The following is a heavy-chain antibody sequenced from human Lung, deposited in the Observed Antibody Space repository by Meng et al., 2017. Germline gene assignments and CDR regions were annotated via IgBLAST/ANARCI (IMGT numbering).Heavy chain of an antibody. D-gene: IGHD5-18*01. J-gene: IGHJ4*02. V-gene: IGHV4-39*01. CDR2: IYYSGRT. CDR3: AEDSRGYNYGFDQ. Sequence: QLQLQESCPGLVKPSETLSLTCTVSGGSISSSSYYWGWIRQPPGKGLEWIGSIYYSGRTYYKPSLKSRVTISVDTSKNQFSLKLSSVTAADTAVYYCAEDSRGYNYGFDQWGQGTLVTVSS. CDR1: GGSISSSSYY.